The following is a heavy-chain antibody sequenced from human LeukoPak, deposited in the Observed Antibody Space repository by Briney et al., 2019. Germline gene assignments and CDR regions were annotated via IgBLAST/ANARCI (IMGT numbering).Heavy chain of an antibody. CDR2: IHYSGST. CDR3: ARSDYCSGGSCYIDY. Sequence: SETLSLTCTVAGGSISSYYWSWIRQPPGKGLEWIGYIHYSGSTNYNPSLTSRVTISLDTSKNQFSLKLSSVTAADTAMYYCARSDYCSGGSCYIDYWGQGTLVTVSS. D-gene: IGHD2-15*01. CDR1: GGSISSYY. J-gene: IGHJ4*02. V-gene: IGHV4-59*08.